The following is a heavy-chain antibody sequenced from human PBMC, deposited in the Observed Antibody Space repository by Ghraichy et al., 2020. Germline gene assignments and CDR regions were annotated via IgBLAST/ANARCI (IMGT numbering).Heavy chain of an antibody. CDR1: GGSISSYY. Sequence: SETLSLTCTVSGGSISSYYWSWIRQPPGKGLEWIGYIYYSGSTNYNPSLKSRVTISVDTSKNQFSLKLSSVTAADTAVYYCARHGSWGANDAFDIWGQGTMVTVSS. J-gene: IGHJ3*02. CDR2: IYYSGST. V-gene: IGHV4-59*08. CDR3: ARHGSWGANDAFDI. D-gene: IGHD2-15*01.